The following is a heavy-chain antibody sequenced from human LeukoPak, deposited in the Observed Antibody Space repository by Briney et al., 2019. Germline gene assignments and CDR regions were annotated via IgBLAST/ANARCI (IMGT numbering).Heavy chain of an antibody. J-gene: IGHJ6*02. CDR2: ILPILGIA. CDR1: VGTFSSCA. CDR3: AREGVLKERWLPLRYYYGMDV. D-gene: IGHD5-24*01. Sequence: SVYVSCKACVGTFSSCAIRWVRQAPGRGREWMGRILPILGIANYAQKYQGRVTLTADKSKSTAYMELSSLRSEDTAVYYCAREGVLKERWLPLRYYYGMDVWGQGTTVTVSS. V-gene: IGHV1-69*04.